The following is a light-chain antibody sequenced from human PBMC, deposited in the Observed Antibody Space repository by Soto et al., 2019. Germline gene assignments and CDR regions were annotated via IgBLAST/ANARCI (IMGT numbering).Light chain of an antibody. CDR1: SSNIGAGYE. Sequence: QLVLTQPPSVSGAPGQRVTISCTGSSSNIGAGYEVNWYQHLPGAAPKLLIYGNTNRPSGVPDRFSGSKSGTSASLAITGLQAEDEADYYCQSYDSSLSALYVFGTGTKLTVL. CDR3: QSYDSSLSALYV. J-gene: IGLJ1*01. V-gene: IGLV1-40*01. CDR2: GNT.